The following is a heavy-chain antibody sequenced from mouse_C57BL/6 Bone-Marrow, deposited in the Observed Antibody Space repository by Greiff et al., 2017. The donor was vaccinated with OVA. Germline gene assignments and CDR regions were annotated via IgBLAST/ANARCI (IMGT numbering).Heavy chain of an antibody. V-gene: IGHV1-18*01. CDR2: INPNNGGT. J-gene: IGHJ4*01. CDR1: GYTFTDYN. D-gene: IGHD4-1*01. Sequence: EVKLVESGPELVKPGASVKIPCKASGYTFTDYNMDWVKQSHGKSLEWIGDINPNNGGTIYNQKFKGKATLTVDKSSSTAYMELRSLTSEDTAVYYCARSPKLSRGWDEAMDYWGQGTSVTVSS. CDR3: ARSPKLSRGWDEAMDY.